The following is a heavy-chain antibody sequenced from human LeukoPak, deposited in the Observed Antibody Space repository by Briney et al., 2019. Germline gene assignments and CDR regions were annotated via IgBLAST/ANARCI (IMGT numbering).Heavy chain of an antibody. CDR2: IYSGGST. Sequence: PGGSLRLSCAASGFTFSSYTMNWVRQAPGKGLEWVSVIYSGGSTYYADSVKGRFTISRDNSRNTLYLQMNSLRAEDTAVYYCARDYGDYDPHAFDVWGQGTMVTVSS. CDR3: ARDYGDYDPHAFDV. J-gene: IGHJ3*01. V-gene: IGHV3-53*01. D-gene: IGHD4-17*01. CDR1: GFTFSSYT.